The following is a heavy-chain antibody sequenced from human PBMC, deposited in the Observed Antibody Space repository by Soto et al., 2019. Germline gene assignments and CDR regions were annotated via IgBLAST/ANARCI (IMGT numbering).Heavy chain of an antibody. CDR2: IYYSGST. Sequence: PSETLSLTCTVSGGSISSSSYYWGWIRQPPGKGLEWIGSIYYSGSTYYNPSLKNRVTISVDTSKNQFSLKLSSVTAADTAVYYCTRANWYSEYWGQGTLVTVSS. D-gene: IGHD7-27*01. CDR3: TRANWYSEY. J-gene: IGHJ4*02. V-gene: IGHV4-39*01. CDR1: GGSISSSSYY.